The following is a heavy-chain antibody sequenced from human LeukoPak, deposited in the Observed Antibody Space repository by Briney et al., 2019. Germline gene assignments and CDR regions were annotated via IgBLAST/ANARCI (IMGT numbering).Heavy chain of an antibody. V-gene: IGHV4-34*12. CDR3: ARFGSRTWYKGASDI. CDR1: GGSFSGYY. Sequence: SETLSLTCAVYGGSFSGYYWSWIRQPPGKGLEWIGEIVHSGNTKYNPSLKSRVTISVDTSPHQFSLHLPSVTAADTAVYYRARFGSRTWYKGASDIWGHGTMVTVAS. CDR2: IVHSGNT. J-gene: IGHJ3*02. D-gene: IGHD1-1*01.